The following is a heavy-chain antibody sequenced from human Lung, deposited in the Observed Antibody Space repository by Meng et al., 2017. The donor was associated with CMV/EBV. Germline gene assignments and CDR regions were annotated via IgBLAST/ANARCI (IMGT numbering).Heavy chain of an antibody. CDR3: ARGAKNYYGSGRSTVDGMDV. J-gene: IGHJ6*02. CDR1: GYTFTSYD. V-gene: IGHV1-8*03. CDR2: MNPNSGNT. D-gene: IGHD3-10*01. Sequence: SVKVSXKASGYTFTSYDINWVRQATGQGLEWMGWMNPNSGNTGYAQKFQGRVTITRNTSISTAYMELSSLRSEDTAVYYCARGAKNYYGSGRSTVDGMDVWGQGXTVTVSS.